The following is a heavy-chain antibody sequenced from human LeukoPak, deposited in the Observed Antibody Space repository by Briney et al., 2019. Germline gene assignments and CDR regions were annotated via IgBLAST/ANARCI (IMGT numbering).Heavy chain of an antibody. J-gene: IGHJ4*02. CDR3: ARDPNWGGFDY. V-gene: IGHV3-30-3*01. CDR1: GVTFSSYA. D-gene: IGHD7-27*01. CDR2: ISYDGTNK. Sequence: QTGGSLRLSCAASGVTFSSYAMHWVRQAPGKGLEWVAVISYDGTNKYYADSVKGRFTISRDNSKNTLYLQMNSLRAEDTAVYYCARDPNWGGFDYWGQGTLVTVSS.